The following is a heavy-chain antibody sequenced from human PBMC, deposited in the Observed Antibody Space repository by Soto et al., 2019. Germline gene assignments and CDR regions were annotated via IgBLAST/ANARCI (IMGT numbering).Heavy chain of an antibody. CDR3: ANDIVVVVAAIQNYYMDV. CDR1: GFIVSSTY. D-gene: IGHD2-15*01. Sequence: GGSLRLSCAASGFIVSSTYINWVRQAPGKGLEWVSVISNGGDTHYADSVKGRFSLSRDISNNILHLQMTSLSAEDTAVYYCANDIVVVVAAIQNYYMDVWGKGTTVTVSS. CDR2: ISNGGDT. J-gene: IGHJ6*03. V-gene: IGHV3-66*01.